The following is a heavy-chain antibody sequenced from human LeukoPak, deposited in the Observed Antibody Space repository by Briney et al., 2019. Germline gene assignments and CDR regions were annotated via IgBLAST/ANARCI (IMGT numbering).Heavy chain of an antibody. V-gene: IGHV4-61*02. J-gene: IGHJ4*02. CDR2: IYTSGST. D-gene: IGHD3-3*01. CDR3: AGELGENYDFWSGYYTLDY. Sequence: PSQTLSLTCTVSGGSISSGSYYWSWIRQPAGKGLEWIGRIYTSGSTNYNPSLKSRVTISVDTSKNQFSLKLSSVTAADTAVYYCAGELGENYDFWSGYYTLDYWGQGTLVTVSS. CDR1: GGSISSGSYY.